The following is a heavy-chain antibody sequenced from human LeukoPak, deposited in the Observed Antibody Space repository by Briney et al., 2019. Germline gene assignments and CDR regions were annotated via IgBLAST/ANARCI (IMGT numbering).Heavy chain of an antibody. CDR3: ARMRGGGIGYHYYMDV. V-gene: IGHV4-34*01. CDR1: GASFSDYY. Sequence: SETLSLTFAVFGASFSDYYWSWIRQPPGKGLEWIVEVDPSGSSKYKPSLKSRVTISIDTSTKHFSLRLRSVTAADTAVYYCARMRGGGIGYHYYMDVWGKGTTVIVSS. J-gene: IGHJ6*03. D-gene: IGHD2-15*01. CDR2: VDPSGSS.